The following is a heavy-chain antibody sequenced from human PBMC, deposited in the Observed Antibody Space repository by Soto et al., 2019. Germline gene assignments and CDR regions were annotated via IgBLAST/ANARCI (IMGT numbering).Heavy chain of an antibody. CDR1: GFTFTHSA. CDR2: IVVGSGNT. D-gene: IGHD3-22*01. CDR3: AAEYYYGGSAPRGRID. J-gene: IGHJ4*02. Sequence: QMQLVQSGPEVKKPGTSVKVSCKASGFTFTHSAMQWVRQARGQSLEWIGWIVVGSGNTNYAPKFQERGTICWGMSTFTAYRELSSLRSEDRAVYYCAAEYYYGGSAPRGRIDGGQGTLVTVSS. V-gene: IGHV1-58*02.